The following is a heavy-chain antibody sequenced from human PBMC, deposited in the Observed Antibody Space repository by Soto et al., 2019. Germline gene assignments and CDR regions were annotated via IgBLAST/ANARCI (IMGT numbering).Heavy chain of an antibody. D-gene: IGHD3-3*01. Sequence: SETLSLTCTVSGGSISSSSYYWGWIRQPPGKGLEWIGSIYYSGSTYYNPSLKGRVTISVDTSKNQFSLKLSSVTAADTAVYYCARHLCRTGDFWSGCYYYYGMDVWGQGTTVTVSS. CDR2: IYYSGST. CDR3: ARHLCRTGDFWSGCYYYYGMDV. CDR1: GGSISSSSYY. J-gene: IGHJ6*02. V-gene: IGHV4-39*01.